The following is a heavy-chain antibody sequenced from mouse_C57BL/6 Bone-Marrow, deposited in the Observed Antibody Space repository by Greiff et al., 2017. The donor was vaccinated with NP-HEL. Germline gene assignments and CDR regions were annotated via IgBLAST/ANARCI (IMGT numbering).Heavy chain of an antibody. J-gene: IGHJ2*01. CDR2: IHPNSGST. D-gene: IGHD3-2*02. V-gene: IGHV1-64*01. Sequence: QVQLQQPGAELVKPGASVKLSCKASGYTFTSYWMHWVKQRPGQGLEWIGMIHPNSGSTNYNEKFKRKATLTVDKSSSTAYMQHSSLTSEDSAVYYCERDSSGYGDWGQGTTLTVSS. CDR3: ERDSSGYGD. CDR1: GYTFTSYW.